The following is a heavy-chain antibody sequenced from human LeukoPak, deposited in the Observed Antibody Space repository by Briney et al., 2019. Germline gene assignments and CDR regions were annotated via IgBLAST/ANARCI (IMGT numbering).Heavy chain of an antibody. CDR1: GFTFNNYG. CDR3: ARGQEYYYDSSAYSKFDY. J-gene: IGHJ4*02. Sequence: PGRSLRLSCAASGFTFNNYGMHWVRQAPGKGLEWVAAIWYDGSNKYYADSVKGRFTISRDNSKNTLYLQMNSLRAEDTGLYYCARGQEYYYDSSAYSKFDYWGQGTLVTVSS. CDR2: IWYDGSNK. D-gene: IGHD3-22*01. V-gene: IGHV3-33*01.